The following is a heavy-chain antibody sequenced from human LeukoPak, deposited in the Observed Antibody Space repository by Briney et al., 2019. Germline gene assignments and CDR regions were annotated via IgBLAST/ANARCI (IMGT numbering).Heavy chain of an antibody. Sequence: GGSLRLSCTASGFTFSNFWMSWVRLAPGKGLEWVANIKEDGTETYYVDSVKGRFTISRDNAKNSLYLQMNSLRVEDTAVYYCAKEGRSLQTYWGQGTLVTVSS. D-gene: IGHD5-24*01. J-gene: IGHJ4*02. CDR2: IKEDGTET. CDR1: GFTFSNFW. CDR3: AKEGRSLQTY. V-gene: IGHV3-7*03.